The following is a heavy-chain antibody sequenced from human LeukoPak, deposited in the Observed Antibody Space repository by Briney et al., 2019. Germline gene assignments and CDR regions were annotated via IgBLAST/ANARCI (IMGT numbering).Heavy chain of an antibody. J-gene: IGHJ4*02. V-gene: IGHV1-2*06. Sequence: ASVKVSCKASGFTFTDYYLHWVRQAPGQGLEWMGRIILNGGATSYAQKFQGRVTLTRGTSISTAYMELIRQTSDVTAVYYCARGGLLWFGELPLDDYWGQGTLVTVSS. D-gene: IGHD3-10*01. CDR2: IILNGGAT. CDR1: GFTFTDYY. CDR3: ARGGLLWFGELPLDDY.